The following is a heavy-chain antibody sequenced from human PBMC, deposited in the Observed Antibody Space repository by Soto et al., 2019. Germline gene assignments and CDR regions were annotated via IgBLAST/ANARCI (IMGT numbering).Heavy chain of an antibody. CDR3: ARGGETNFWSGFPDY. V-gene: IGHV3-30-3*01. J-gene: IGHJ4*02. Sequence: QVHLVELGGGVVQPGTSLRLSCVASGFTFSRFAINWVRQTPDKGLEWVAVVSYDASNKMYADSVKGRFTISRDNVNNMVFLQMTSLSAEDTAIYYCARGGETNFWSGFPDYWGQGTLVTVSS. CDR2: VSYDASNK. CDR1: GFTFSRFA. D-gene: IGHD3-3*01.